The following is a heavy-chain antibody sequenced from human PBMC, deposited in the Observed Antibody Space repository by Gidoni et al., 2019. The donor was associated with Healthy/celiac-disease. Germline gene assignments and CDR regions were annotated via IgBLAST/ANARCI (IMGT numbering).Heavy chain of an antibody. CDR1: GGSISRYY. D-gene: IGHD3-22*01. Sequence: QVQLQESGPGLVKPSETLSLTCTVPGGSISRYYWSWVRQPPGKGLEWLGYLHYSGRTDYNPSLESRVTISIDTSKNQISLKLSSVTAADTAVYYCARYISSGFYYLLDYWGQGILVTVSS. J-gene: IGHJ4*02. V-gene: IGHV4-59*01. CDR3: ARYISSGFYYLLDY. CDR2: LHYSGRT.